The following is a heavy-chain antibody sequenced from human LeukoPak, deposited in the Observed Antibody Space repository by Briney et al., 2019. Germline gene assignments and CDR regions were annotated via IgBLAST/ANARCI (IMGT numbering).Heavy chain of an antibody. Sequence: SETLSLTCAVSGGSISSGGYSWSWIRQPPGKGLEWIGYIYHSGSTYYNPSLKSRVTISVDRSKNQFSLKLSSVTAADTAVYYCARGRQWQLLFDYWGQGTLVTVSS. J-gene: IGHJ4*02. CDR3: ARGRQWQLLFDY. D-gene: IGHD6-19*01. CDR2: IYHSGST. V-gene: IGHV4-30-2*01. CDR1: GGSISSGGYS.